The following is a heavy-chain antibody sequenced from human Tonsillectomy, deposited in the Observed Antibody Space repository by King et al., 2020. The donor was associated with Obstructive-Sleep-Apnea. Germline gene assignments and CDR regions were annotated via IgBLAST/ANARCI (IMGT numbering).Heavy chain of an antibody. CDR3: AREGSSGGRYFDL. D-gene: IGHD6-19*01. Sequence: VQLVESGGGLVQPGGSLRLSCAASGFTFSSYWMHWFRQAPGKGLVWVSRIHSDGSSTNYADSVKGRFTISRDNAKNTLFLQMNSLRAEDTALFYCAREGSSGGRYFDLWGRGTLVTVSS. V-gene: IGHV3-74*01. CDR1: GFTFSSYW. CDR2: IHSDGSST. J-gene: IGHJ2*01.